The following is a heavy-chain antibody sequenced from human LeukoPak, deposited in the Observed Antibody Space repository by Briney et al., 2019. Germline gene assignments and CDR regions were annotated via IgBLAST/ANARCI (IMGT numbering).Heavy chain of an antibody. CDR3: ARLKGTYYYDSSGYYIIPNNWFDP. V-gene: IGHV1-69*13. CDR2: IIPIFGTA. D-gene: IGHD3-22*01. J-gene: IGHJ5*02. Sequence: SVKVSCTASGGTFSNYAISWVRQAPGQGLEWMGGIIPIFGTANYAQKFQGRVTITADESTSTAYMELSSLRSEDTAVYYCARLKGTYYYDSSGYYIIPNNWFDPWGQGTLVTVSS. CDR1: GGTFSNYA.